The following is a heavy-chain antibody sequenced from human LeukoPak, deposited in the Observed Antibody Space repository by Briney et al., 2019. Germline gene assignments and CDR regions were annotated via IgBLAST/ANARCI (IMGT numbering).Heavy chain of an antibody. CDR2: ISGSGGST. CDR3: ANQADIVGEYYFDY. Sequence: GRSLRLSCAASGFTFSSYAMSWVRQAPGKGLEWVSAISGSGGSTYYADSVKGRFTISRDNSKNTLYLQMNSLRAEDTAVYYCANQADIVGEYYFDYWGQGTLVTVSS. D-gene: IGHD1-26*01. J-gene: IGHJ4*02. V-gene: IGHV3-23*01. CDR1: GFTFSSYA.